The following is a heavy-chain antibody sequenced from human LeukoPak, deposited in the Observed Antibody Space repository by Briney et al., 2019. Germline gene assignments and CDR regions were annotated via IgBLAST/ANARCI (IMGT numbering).Heavy chain of an antibody. CDR2: IRYDGSNK. Sequence: PGGSLRLSCAASGFTFSSYGMHWVRQAPGKGLEWVAFIRYDGSNKYYADSVKGRFTISRDNSKNTLYLQMNSLRAEDTAVYYCAADDYDAFDIWGQGTMVTVSS. CDR3: AADDYDAFDI. V-gene: IGHV3-30*02. CDR1: GFTFSSYG. J-gene: IGHJ3*02. D-gene: IGHD1-1*01.